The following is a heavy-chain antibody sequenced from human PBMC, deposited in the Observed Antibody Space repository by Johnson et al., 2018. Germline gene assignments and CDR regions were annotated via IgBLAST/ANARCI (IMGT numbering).Heavy chain of an antibody. J-gene: IGHJ6*03. CDR3: AKALLRYFDYYHMDV. D-gene: IGHD3-9*01. V-gene: IGHV3-30*18. CDR2: ISYDGSNK. Sequence: QLVESGGGVVQPGRSLRLSCAASGFTFSSYGMHWVRQAPGKGLEWVAVISYDGSNKYYADSVKGRFTISRDNSKNTLYLQMNSLRAEDTAVYYCAKALLRYFDYYHMDVWGKGTTVTVSS. CDR1: GFTFSSYG.